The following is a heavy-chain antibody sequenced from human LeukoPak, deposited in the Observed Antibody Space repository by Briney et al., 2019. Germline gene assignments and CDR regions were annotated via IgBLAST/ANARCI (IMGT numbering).Heavy chain of an antibody. D-gene: IGHD3-10*01. Sequence: GGSLRLSCAASGFPFSSYEMNWVRQAPGKRPQWVSYISSGGDKIYYAASVKGRFTISRDNAKNSLYLQMNSLRAEDTAVYYCARTSGDYWGQGTLVTVSS. J-gene: IGHJ4*02. V-gene: IGHV3-48*03. CDR3: ARTSGDY. CDR2: ISSGGDKI. CDR1: GFPFSSYE.